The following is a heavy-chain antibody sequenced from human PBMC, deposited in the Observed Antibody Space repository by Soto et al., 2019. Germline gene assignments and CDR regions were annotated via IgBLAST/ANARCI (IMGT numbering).Heavy chain of an antibody. CDR3: ARSIAVPSGNIDH. D-gene: IGHD6-6*01. V-gene: IGHV4-59*01. CDR1: GGSLSGYY. CDR2: VYYTGST. J-gene: IGHJ4*02. Sequence: QVQLQESGPGLVKPSETLSLTCRVSGGSLSGYYWSWVRLAPGKGLEWIGYVYYTGSTNYNPSLQSRVNSSVDTSNKQYSLSLSLVTDADTAVYFCARSIAVPSGNIDHWGQGIRVTISS.